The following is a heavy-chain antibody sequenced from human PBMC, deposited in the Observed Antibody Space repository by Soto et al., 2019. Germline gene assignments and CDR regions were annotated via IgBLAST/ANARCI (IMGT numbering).Heavy chain of an antibody. J-gene: IGHJ4*02. D-gene: IGHD6-19*01. CDR1: GGSISSSSYY. CDR3: SVSGWYYY. Sequence: QLQLQESGPGLVKPSETLSLTCTVSGGSISSSSYYWGWIRQPPGKGLEWIGSIYYSGSTYYNPSLKIRVTITVDPSKNQFSLKLSSVTAADTAVYYCSVSGWYYYWGQGTLVTVSS. CDR2: IYYSGST. V-gene: IGHV4-39*01.